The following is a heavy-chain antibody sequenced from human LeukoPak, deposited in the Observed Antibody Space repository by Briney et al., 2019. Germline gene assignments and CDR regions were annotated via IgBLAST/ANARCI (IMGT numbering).Heavy chain of an antibody. CDR1: GFTFSDYY. Sequence: PGGSLRLSCAASGFTFSDYYMSWIRQAPGKGLEWVSSISSSSSYIYYADSVKGRFTISRDNAKNSLYLQMNSLRAEDTAVYYCARHAGYSSSWYSGYYYYYMDVWGKGTTVTVSS. CDR2: ISSSSSYI. CDR3: ARHAGYSSSWYSGYYYYYMDV. D-gene: IGHD6-13*01. V-gene: IGHV3-11*06. J-gene: IGHJ6*03.